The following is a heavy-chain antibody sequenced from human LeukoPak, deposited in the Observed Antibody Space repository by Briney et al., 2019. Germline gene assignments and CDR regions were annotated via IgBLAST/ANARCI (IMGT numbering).Heavy chain of an antibody. CDR3: AKNSGSFYYYGMDV. CDR2: ISGSGGST. J-gene: IGHJ6*02. D-gene: IGHD1-26*01. V-gene: IGHV3-23*01. CDR1: GLSFSIYA. Sequence: GGSLRLSCAASGLSFSIYAMSWVRQAPGKGLEWVSAISGSGGSTYYPDSVKGRFTISRDNSKNTLFLQVNSLRAEDTAVYYCAKNSGSFYYYGMDVWGQGTTVTVSS.